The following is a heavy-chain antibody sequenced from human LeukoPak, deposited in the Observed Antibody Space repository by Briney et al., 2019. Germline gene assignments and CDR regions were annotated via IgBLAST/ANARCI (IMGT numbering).Heavy chain of an antibody. Sequence: SETLSLTCTVSGGSISSYYWSWIRQPPGKGLEWMGYIYYSGSTNYNPSLKSRVTISGDTSNNQYSLRPSSVTAADTAVYYCARDTPLGYSSNWYYAFDIWGQGTMVTVSS. V-gene: IGHV4-59*01. CDR3: ARDTPLGYSSNWYYAFDI. J-gene: IGHJ3*02. D-gene: IGHD6-13*01. CDR1: GGSISSYY. CDR2: IYYSGST.